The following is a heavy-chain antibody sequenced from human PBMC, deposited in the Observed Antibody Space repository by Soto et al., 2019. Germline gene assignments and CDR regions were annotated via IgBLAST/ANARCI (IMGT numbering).Heavy chain of an antibody. CDR2: IRSKAYGGTT. D-gene: IGHD3-22*01. J-gene: IGHJ3*02. Sequence: GGPLRLSWTASGFTLGAYAMSWFRQAPGKGLEWVGFIRSKAYGGTTEYAASVKGRFTISRDDSKSIAYLQMTNMDPVDTATYYCAHRRGNPYYYDSGGAFDIWGQGTMVTVSS. CDR3: AHRRGNPYYYDSGGAFDI. CDR1: GFTLGAYA. V-gene: IGHV3-49*03.